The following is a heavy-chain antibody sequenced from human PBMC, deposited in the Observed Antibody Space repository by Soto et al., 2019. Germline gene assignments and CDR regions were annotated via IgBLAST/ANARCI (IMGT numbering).Heavy chain of an antibody. CDR3: AGSQTGSLWFGELLYPFSHDY. Sequence: SETLSLTCTVSGGSINSGGYSWTWIRQPPGKGLEWIGFIYHTGTTYYNPSLKSRVTISVNRSKNQFSLTLNSVTAADTAVYYCAGSQTGSLWFGELLYPFSHDYWGQGTLVTVSS. CDR2: IYHTGTT. V-gene: IGHV4-30-2*02. J-gene: IGHJ4*02. D-gene: IGHD3-10*01. CDR1: GGSINSGGYS.